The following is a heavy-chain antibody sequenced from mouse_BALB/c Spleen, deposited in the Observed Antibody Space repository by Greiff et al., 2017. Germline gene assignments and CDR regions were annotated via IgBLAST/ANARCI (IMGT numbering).Heavy chain of an antibody. CDR3: ARGITGAWFAY. D-gene: IGHD2-4*01. CDR1: GYTFTSYW. J-gene: IGHJ3*01. Sequence: QVQLQQSGAELAKPGASVKMSCKASGYTFTSYWMHWVKQRPGQGLEWIGYINPSTGYTEYNQKFKDKATLTADKSSSTAYMQLSSLTSEDSAVYYCARGITGAWFAYWGQGTLVTVSA. V-gene: IGHV1-7*01. CDR2: INPSTGYT.